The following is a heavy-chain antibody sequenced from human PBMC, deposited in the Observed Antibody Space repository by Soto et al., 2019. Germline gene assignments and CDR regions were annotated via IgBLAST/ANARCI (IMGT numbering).Heavy chain of an antibody. CDR3: ARHSDRKSLGYFDY. CDR1: GGSISSSSYY. Sequence: QLQLQESGPGLVKPSETLSLTCTVSGGSISSSSYYWGWIRQPPGKGLEWIGSIYYSGSTYYNPSLKSRVTISVDTSKNQLALKLSSVTAADTAVYYCARHSDRKSLGYFDYWGQGTLVTVSS. CDR2: IYYSGST. J-gene: IGHJ4*02. V-gene: IGHV4-39*01.